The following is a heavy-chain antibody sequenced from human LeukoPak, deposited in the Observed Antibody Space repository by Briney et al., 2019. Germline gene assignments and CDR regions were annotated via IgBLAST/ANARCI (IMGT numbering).Heavy chain of an antibody. CDR2: ISYDGSNK. Sequence: GGSLRLSCAASGFTFSSYAMHWVRQAPGKGLEWVAVISYDGSNKYYADSVKGRFTISRDNSKNTLYLQMNSLRAEDTAVYYCARDPSGYGDSQAYYYYYGVDVWGQGTTVTVSS. J-gene: IGHJ6*02. CDR1: GFTFSSYA. V-gene: IGHV3-30-3*01. CDR3: ARDPSGYGDSQAYYYYYGVDV. D-gene: IGHD4-17*01.